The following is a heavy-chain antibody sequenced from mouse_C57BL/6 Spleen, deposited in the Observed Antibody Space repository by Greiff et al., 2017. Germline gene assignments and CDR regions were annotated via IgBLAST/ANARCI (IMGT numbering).Heavy chain of an antibody. D-gene: IGHD2-4*01. J-gene: IGHJ1*03. Sequence: EVQLQQSGPELVKPGASVKISCKASGYTFTDYYMNWVKQSHGKSLEWIGDINPNNGGTSYNQKFKGKATLTVDKYSSTAYMELRSLTSEDSAVYYCARRGMIYYDYERWYFDVWGTGTTVTVSS. CDR3: ARRGMIYYDYERWYFDV. CDR1: GYTFTDYY. V-gene: IGHV1-26*01. CDR2: INPNNGGT.